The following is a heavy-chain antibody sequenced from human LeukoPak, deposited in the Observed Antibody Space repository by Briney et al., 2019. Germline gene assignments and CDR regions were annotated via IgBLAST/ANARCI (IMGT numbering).Heavy chain of an antibody. V-gene: IGHV4-30-4*08. J-gene: IGHJ5*02. CDR2: IYYSGST. D-gene: IGHD3-10*01. Sequence: SETLSLTCTVSGGSISSGDYYWSWIRQPPGKGLEGIGYIYYSGSTYYNPSLKSRVTISVDTSKNQFSLKLSSVTAADTAVYYCARGITMVRGARYNWFDPWGQGTLVTVSS. CDR3: ARGITMVRGARYNWFDP. CDR1: GGSISSGDYY.